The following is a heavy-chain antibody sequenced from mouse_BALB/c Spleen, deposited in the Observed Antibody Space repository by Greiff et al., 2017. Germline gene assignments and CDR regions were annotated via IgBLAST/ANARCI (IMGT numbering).Heavy chain of an antibody. J-gene: IGHJ3*01. D-gene: IGHD2-4*01. CDR1: GFTFNDSY. CDR2: IDPANGNT. CDR3: AREPTMISAY. Sequence: VQLQQSGAELVKPGASVKLSCTASGFTFNDSYMHWVKQRPEQGLEWIGRIDPANGNTKYNPKFKGKATITADTSSNTAYLQLSSLTSEDTAVYYCAREPTMISAYWGQGTLVTVSA. V-gene: IGHV14-3*02.